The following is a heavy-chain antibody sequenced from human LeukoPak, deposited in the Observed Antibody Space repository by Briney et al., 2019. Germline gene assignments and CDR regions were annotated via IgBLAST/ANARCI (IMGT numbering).Heavy chain of an antibody. Sequence: PSETLSLTCAVSGGSFSGYYWNWIRQSPGKGLEWIGEINHSGSTHYNPSLKSRVTISVDTSQKQFSLRLTSVTAADTAVYYCARGRYLTTSGGAAAGFLDYWGQGSLVTVSS. CDR2: INHSGST. CDR1: GGSFSGYY. CDR3: ARGRYLTTSGGAAAGFLDY. V-gene: IGHV4-34*01. D-gene: IGHD6-13*01. J-gene: IGHJ4*02.